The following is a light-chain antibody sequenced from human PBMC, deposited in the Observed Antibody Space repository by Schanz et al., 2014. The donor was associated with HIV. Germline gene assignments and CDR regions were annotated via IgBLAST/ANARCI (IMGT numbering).Light chain of an antibody. J-gene: IGKJ1*01. CDR3: QQSGSSPQT. Sequence: DIVMTQSPATLSVSPGDTATLSCRASQSVSSYLAWYQQKPGQAPRLLIYDASNRATGIPARFSGSGSGTDFTLTIISLEPEDFAVYYCQQSGSSPQTFGQGTKVEVK. V-gene: IGKV3-11*01. CDR1: QSVSSY. CDR2: DAS.